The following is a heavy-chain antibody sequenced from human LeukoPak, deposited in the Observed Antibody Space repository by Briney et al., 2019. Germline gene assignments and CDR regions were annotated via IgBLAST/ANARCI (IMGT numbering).Heavy chain of an antibody. D-gene: IGHD1-26*01. CDR3: AKGRLERVVGATTADY. J-gene: IGHJ4*02. CDR2: ISGSGGST. CDR1: GYTFSSYA. Sequence: GGSLRLSCAASGYTFSSYAMSWVRQAPGKGLEWVSAISGSGGSTYYADSVKGRFTISRDNSKNTLYLQMNSLRAEDTAVYYCAKGRLERVVGATTADYWGQGTLVTVSS. V-gene: IGHV3-23*01.